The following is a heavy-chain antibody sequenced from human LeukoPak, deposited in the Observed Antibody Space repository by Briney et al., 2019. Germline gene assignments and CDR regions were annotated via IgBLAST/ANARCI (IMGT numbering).Heavy chain of an antibody. CDR2: MNPNSGNT. Sequence: GASVKVSCKASGYTFTSYDINWVRQATGQGLEWMGWMNPNSGNTGYAQKFQGRVTMTRNTSISTAYMELSSLRSEDTAVYYCAKVGVWFGYYYYYMHVWGTGTTVTISS. CDR3: AKVGVWFGYYYYYMHV. CDR1: GYTFTSYD. V-gene: IGHV1-8*01. D-gene: IGHD3-10*01. J-gene: IGHJ6*03.